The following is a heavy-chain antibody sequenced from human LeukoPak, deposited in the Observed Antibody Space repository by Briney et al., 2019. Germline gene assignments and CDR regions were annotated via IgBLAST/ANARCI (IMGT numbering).Heavy chain of an antibody. CDR2: IRDDGSNK. CDR1: GFTFSSYG. Sequence: GGSLRLSCAASGFTFSSYGMHWVRQAPGKGLDWVSFIRDDGSNKYYADSVKGGLTISRYNSKNTLYLQMNSLRAEDTAVYYCAKDSQYHDFWSGYSGYYYYYMDVWGKGTTVTVSS. CDR3: AKDSQYHDFWSGYSGYYYYYMDV. D-gene: IGHD3-3*01. V-gene: IGHV3-30*02. J-gene: IGHJ6*03.